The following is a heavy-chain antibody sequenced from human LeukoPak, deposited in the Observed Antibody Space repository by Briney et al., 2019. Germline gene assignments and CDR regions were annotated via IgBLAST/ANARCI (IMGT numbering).Heavy chain of an antibody. CDR3: ARELQYHCYES. CDR2: IYSGGST. J-gene: IGHJ4*02. D-gene: IGHD2-2*01. V-gene: IGHV3-53*01. CDR1: GFTVSNNY. Sequence: GGSLRLSCAASGFTVSNNYMSWVRQAPGKGLEWVSVIYSGGSTNYADSVKGRFTISRDNSKNTLYLQMNGLRAEDTAVYYCARELQYHCYESWGQGTLVTVSS.